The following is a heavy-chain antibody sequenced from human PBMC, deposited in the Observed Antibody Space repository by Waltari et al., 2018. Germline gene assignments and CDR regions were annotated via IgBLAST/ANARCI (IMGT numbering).Heavy chain of an antibody. CDR3: ATGIQAYFQH. CDR1: GYTFTDYY. V-gene: IGHV1-69-2*01. Sequence: EVQLVQSGAEVKKPGATVKISCKASGYTFTDYYMHWVQKAPGNGLALMRRVDPEAGETIYASKFQGRVSITADTSTATAYMELSSLISEDTAVYSCATGIQAYFQHWGQGTLFTVSS. CDR2: VDPEAGET. J-gene: IGHJ1*01.